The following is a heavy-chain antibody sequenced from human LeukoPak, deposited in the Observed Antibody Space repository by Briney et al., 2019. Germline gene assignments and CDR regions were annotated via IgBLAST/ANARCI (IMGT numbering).Heavy chain of an antibody. V-gene: IGHV3-30-3*01. J-gene: IGHJ6*02. Sequence: GGSLRLSCAASGFTFSSYAMNWVRQAPGKGLEWVAFISYDGSNKYYADSVKGRFTISRDNSKNTLYLQMNSLRAEDTAVYYCASQGGLLWFGKLSGGMDVWGQGTTVTVSS. CDR2: ISYDGSNK. CDR3: ASQGGLLWFGKLSGGMDV. D-gene: IGHD3-10*01. CDR1: GFTFSSYA.